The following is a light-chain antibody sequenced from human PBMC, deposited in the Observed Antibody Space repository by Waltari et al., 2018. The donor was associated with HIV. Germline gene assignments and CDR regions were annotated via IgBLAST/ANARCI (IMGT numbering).Light chain of an antibody. J-gene: IGKJ2*01. Sequence: EIVLTQSPGTLSLSQGERVTLSCRASQTISSPYLAWYQQKPGQAPRLLIPGATSRATGIPDRFSVSGSGTDFTLTISRLEPEDFAVYYCQQYDNSPGYTFGQGTKLEIK. V-gene: IGKV3-20*01. CDR1: QTISSPY. CDR2: GAT. CDR3: QQYDNSPGYT.